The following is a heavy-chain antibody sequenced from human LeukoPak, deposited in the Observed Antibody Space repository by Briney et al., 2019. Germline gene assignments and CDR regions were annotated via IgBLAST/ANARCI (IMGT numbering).Heavy chain of an antibody. V-gene: IGHV3-9*01. CDR1: GFSFDDYA. D-gene: IGHD3-16*01. CDR2: ISWNSGNI. CDR3: AKDRRVDYVSGSHTS. J-gene: IGHJ5*02. Sequence: GGSLRLSCAASGFSFDDYAMHWVRQAPGKGLEWVSGISWNSGNIGYADSVKGRFTISRDNAKNSLYLQMNSLRPEDTALYYCAKDRRVDYVSGSHTSWGRGTLVTVSS.